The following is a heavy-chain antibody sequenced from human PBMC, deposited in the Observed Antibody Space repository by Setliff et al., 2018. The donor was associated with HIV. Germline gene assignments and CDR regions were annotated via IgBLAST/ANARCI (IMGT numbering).Heavy chain of an antibody. CDR3: ARDKDGFDI. CDR1: GYTFTGYY. J-gene: IGHJ3*02. Sequence: ASVKVSCKASGYTFTGYYINWVRRAPGQGLEWMGRINPNSGDTNYTQSFQGRVTMARDRSINTAYLELSSLKSDDTAVYYCARDKDGFDIWGQGTMVTVSS. V-gene: IGHV1-2*06. D-gene: IGHD2-15*01. CDR2: INPNSGDT.